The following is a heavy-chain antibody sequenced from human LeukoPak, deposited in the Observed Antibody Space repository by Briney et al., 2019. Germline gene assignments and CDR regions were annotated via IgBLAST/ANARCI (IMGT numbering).Heavy chain of an antibody. CDR3: AKRGVVIRVILVGFHKEAYYFDY. D-gene: IGHD3-22*01. V-gene: IGHV3-23*01. CDR1: GITLSNYS. CDR2: ISGSGGGT. J-gene: IGHJ4*02. Sequence: GGSLRLSCAVSGITLSNYSMSWVRQAPGKGREWVAGISGSGGGTNYADSVKGRFTISRDKPKNTLYLQMNSLRAEDTAVYECAKRGVVIRVILVGFHKEAYYFDYWGQAALVTVSS.